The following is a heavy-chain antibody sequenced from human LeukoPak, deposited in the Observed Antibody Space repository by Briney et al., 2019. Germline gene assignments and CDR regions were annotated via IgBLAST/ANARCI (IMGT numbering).Heavy chain of an antibody. D-gene: IGHD2-15*01. CDR2: IYTSGST. V-gene: IGHV4-4*09. Sequence: SETLSLTCTVSGGSISSYYWSWIRQPPGKGLEWIGYIYTSGSTNYNPSLKSRVTISVDTSKNPFSLKLSSVTAADTAVYYCARQHCSGRSCYYDYWGQGTLVTVSS. CDR1: GGSISSYY. J-gene: IGHJ4*02. CDR3: ARQHCSGRSCYYDY.